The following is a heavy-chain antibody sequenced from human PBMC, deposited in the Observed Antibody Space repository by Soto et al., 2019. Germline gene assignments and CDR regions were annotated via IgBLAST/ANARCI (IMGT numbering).Heavy chain of an antibody. CDR3: ARDKDRLQFGGNYYYAMDV. CDR2: IIPIFHTP. V-gene: IGHV1-69*12. Sequence: QVQLVQSGAEVKKPGSSVTVSCKASGGTFGNSAISWVRQAPGQGLEWMGGIIPIFHTPDYAQKFQGRVTITADESTSTAYRELTSRRSEDTAVYYCARDKDRLQFGGNYYYAMDVWGQGPTVTVSS. J-gene: IGHJ6*02. D-gene: IGHD5-12*01. CDR1: GGTFGNSA.